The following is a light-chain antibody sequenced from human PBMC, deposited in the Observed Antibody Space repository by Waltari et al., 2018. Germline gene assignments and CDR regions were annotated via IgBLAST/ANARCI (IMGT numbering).Light chain of an antibody. J-gene: IGLJ2*01. CDR2: EVT. V-gene: IGLV2-8*01. CDR3: TSFAGGNTVI. CDR1: GRDVGAYNF. Sequence: QSALTQPPSASGSPGQPVTISCTGSGRDVGAYNFVPWYQHHPGKAPKLTIYEVTKRPSGVPDRFSGSKSDNSASLTVSGLQPDDEAYYYCTSFAGGNTVIFGGGTKLTVL.